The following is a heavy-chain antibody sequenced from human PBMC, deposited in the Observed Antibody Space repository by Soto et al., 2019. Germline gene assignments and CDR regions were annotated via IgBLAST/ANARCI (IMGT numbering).Heavy chain of an antibody. V-gene: IGHV4-30-4*01. D-gene: IGHD3-22*01. J-gene: IGHJ4*02. CDR1: GVSFSRYY. Sequence: SETQSLTYDVYGVSFSRYYWNWIRPPPGKGLEWTGYIYSSGSTYCNPSLKSRVTISVDTSQNQFSLRLSSVTAADTAVYYCARGGYYYDPSGPIDYWGQGILVTVSS. CDR3: ARGGYYYDPSGPIDY. CDR2: IYSSGST.